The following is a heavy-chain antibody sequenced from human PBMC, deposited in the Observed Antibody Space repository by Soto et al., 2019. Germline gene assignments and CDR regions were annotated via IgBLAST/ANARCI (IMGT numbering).Heavy chain of an antibody. CDR1: GGSISSGGYS. CDR3: ARVLYYYGSGAFAY. J-gene: IGHJ4*02. Sequence: QLQLQESGSGLVKPSQTLSLTCAVSGGSISSGGYSWSWIRQPPGKGLEWIGYIYHSGSTYYNPSVKRRVTLSVGRSKNQFSLKLSSVTAADTAVYYCARVLYYYGSGAFAYWGQGTLVTVSS. D-gene: IGHD3-10*01. V-gene: IGHV4-30-2*01. CDR2: IYHSGST.